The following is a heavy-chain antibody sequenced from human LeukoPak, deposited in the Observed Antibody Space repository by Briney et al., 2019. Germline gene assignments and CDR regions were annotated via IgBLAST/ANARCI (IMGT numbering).Heavy chain of an antibody. Sequence: PSETLSLTCAVYGGSFSGYYWSWIRQPPGKGLEWIGEINHSGTTNYNPSLKSRVTISIDTAKNQFSLKLSSVTAADTAVYYCARLPDYGDFYYYYYYMDVWGKGTTVTVSS. V-gene: IGHV4-34*01. J-gene: IGHJ6*03. CDR1: GGSFSGYY. D-gene: IGHD4-17*01. CDR3: ARLPDYGDFYYYYYYMDV. CDR2: INHSGTT.